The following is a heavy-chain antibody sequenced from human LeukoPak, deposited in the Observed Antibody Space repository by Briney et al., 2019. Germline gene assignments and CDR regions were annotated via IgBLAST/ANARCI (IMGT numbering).Heavy chain of an antibody. J-gene: IGHJ6*02. CDR2: INPNSGGT. D-gene: IGHD2-21*01. CDR1: GYTFTGYY. Sequence: ASVKVSCKASGYTFTGYYMHWVRQAPGQGLEWMGWINPNSGGTNYAQKFQGRVTMTRDTSISTAYMELSRLRSDDTAVYYCARGLGLPYYYYGMDVWGQGTTVTVSS. CDR3: ARGLGLPYYYYGMDV. V-gene: IGHV1-2*02.